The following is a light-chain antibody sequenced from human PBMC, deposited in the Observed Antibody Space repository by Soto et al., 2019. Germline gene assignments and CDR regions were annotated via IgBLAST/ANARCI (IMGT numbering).Light chain of an antibody. J-gene: IGKJ5*01. CDR2: SAS. CDR3: QQCNRFPIT. CDR1: QNIDNW. V-gene: IGKV1-12*01. Sequence: DIQMTQSPSSVSASVGDRVTITCRASQNIDNWLAWYQQKPGKAPHLLIYSASTLQNGVPSRFSGSGSGTDFPLPISSLQPEDFATYYCQQCNRFPITYGPGTRLQI.